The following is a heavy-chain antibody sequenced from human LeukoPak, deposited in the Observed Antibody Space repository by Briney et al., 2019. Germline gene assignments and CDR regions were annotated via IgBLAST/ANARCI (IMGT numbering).Heavy chain of an antibody. CDR2: INPNSGGT. Sequence: ASVKVSCKASGYTFTGYYMHWVRQAPGQGLEWMGWINPNSGGTNYAQKFQGRVTMTRDTSISTAYMELSRLRSDDTAVYYCAKEFQRGSGSYREFDYWGQGTLVTVSS. CDR3: AKEFQRGSGSYREFDY. D-gene: IGHD1-26*01. J-gene: IGHJ4*02. CDR1: GYTFTGYY. V-gene: IGHV1-2*02.